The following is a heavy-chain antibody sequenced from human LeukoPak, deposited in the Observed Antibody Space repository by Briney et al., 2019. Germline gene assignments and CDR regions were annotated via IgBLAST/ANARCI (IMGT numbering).Heavy chain of an antibody. CDR2: ISATAA. V-gene: IGHV3-23*01. CDR1: GFTFSSYA. D-gene: IGHD3-16*02. Sequence: GGSLRLSCAASGFTFSSYAMSWVRQAPGKGLEWVSVISATAAYYADSVKGRLTISRDTSRNTLYLQMNSLRADDTAAYYCAKGQGSGSYPFDHWGQGTLVTVSS. J-gene: IGHJ5*02. CDR3: AKGQGSGSYPFDH.